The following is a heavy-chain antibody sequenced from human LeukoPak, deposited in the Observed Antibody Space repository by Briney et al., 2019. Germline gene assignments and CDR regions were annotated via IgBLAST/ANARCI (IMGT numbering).Heavy chain of an antibody. CDR3: ATGSGVVIAAPAY. CDR1: GFRFGAFA. V-gene: IGHV3-33*03. CDR2: IWHDGSLK. Sequence: PGQSLRLSCATSGFRFGAFAMHWVRQAPGKGPEWLGIIWHDGSLKYYVDSVKGRFSISRDNSKNTVYLQMNSLKTDDTAMYYCATGSGVVIAAPAYWGQGALVVVSS. D-gene: IGHD6-25*01. J-gene: IGHJ4*02.